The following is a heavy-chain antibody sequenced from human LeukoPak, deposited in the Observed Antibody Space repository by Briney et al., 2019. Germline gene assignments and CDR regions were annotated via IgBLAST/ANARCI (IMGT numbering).Heavy chain of an antibody. CDR1: GGSISSGGYY. V-gene: IGHV4-31*03. CDR3: ARTSYDWDYYYYYMDV. J-gene: IGHJ6*03. D-gene: IGHD3-16*01. CDR2: IYYSGST. Sequence: RASETLSLTCTVSGGSISSGGYYWSWIRQHPGKGLEWIGYIYYSGSTYYNPSLKSRVTISVDTSKNQFSLKLSSVTAADTAVYYCARTSYDWDYYYYYMDVWGKGTTVTVSS.